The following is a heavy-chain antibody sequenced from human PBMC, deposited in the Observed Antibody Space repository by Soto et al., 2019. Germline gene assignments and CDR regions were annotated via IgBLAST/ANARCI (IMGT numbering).Heavy chain of an antibody. CDR1: SASISSSYW. Sequence: TSETLSLTCAVSSASISSSYWWSWVRQPPGKGLEWIGEIYHGGSTDYNPSLKSRLTISLDKTKNHFSLRLSSVTTADTAVYYCARGRIAEVSSASGPYYFDSWGQGTLVTVSS. CDR2: IYHGGST. J-gene: IGHJ4*02. D-gene: IGHD2-21*01. V-gene: IGHV4-4*02. CDR3: ARGRIAEVSSASGPYYFDS.